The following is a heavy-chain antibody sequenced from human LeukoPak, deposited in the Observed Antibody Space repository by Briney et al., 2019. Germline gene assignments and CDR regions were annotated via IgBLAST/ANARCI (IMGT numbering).Heavy chain of an antibody. V-gene: IGHV3-15*01. J-gene: IGHJ4*02. CDR3: TPRFEYYFDY. CDR1: GFTFSSYS. CDR2: IKSKTDGGTT. Sequence: GGSLRLSCAASGFTFSSYSMSWVRQAPGKGLEWVGRIKSKTDGGTTDYAAPVKGRFTISRDDSKNTLYLQMNSLKTEDTAVYYCTPRFEYYFDYWGQGTLVTVSS. D-gene: IGHD3-9*01.